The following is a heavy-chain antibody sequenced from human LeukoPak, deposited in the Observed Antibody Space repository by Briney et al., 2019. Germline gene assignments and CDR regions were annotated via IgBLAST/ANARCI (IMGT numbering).Heavy chain of an antibody. CDR1: GFTFSSYW. D-gene: IGHD2-21*01. J-gene: IGHJ3*02. CDR2: INTDGSST. Sequence: GGSLRLSCAASGFTFSSYWMHWVCQAPGKGLVWVSRINTDGSSTSYADSVKGRFTISRDNAKNTLYLQMNSLRAEDTAVYYCARAKLAYCGGDCYSNAFDIWGQGTMVTVSA. V-gene: IGHV3-74*01. CDR3: ARAKLAYCGGDCYSNAFDI.